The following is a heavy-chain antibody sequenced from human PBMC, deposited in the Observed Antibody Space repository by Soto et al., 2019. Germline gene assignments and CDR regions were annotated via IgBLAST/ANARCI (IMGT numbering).Heavy chain of an antibody. D-gene: IGHD6-13*01. CDR1: GDSISSDKW. Sequence: QVQLQESGPGLVKPSGTLSLTCAVSGDSISSDKWWSWIRQPPGKGLQWIGEIYHSGSTKYNPSLNSRVIISVDKSKNQFSLKLSSVTDADTAVYYCARGETQQQRDYWGQGTLVTVSS. J-gene: IGHJ4*02. V-gene: IGHV4-4*02. CDR2: IYHSGST. CDR3: ARGETQQQRDY.